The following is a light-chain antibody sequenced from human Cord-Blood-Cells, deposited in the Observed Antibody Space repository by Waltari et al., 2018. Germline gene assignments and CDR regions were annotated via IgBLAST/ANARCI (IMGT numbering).Light chain of an antibody. CDR1: QSISSY. Sequence: DIQMTQSPSSLSASVGDRVTITCRESQSISSYLTWYQQKPGKAPKLLIYDASSMQSGVPSRFSGSGSGTDFTLTISSLEPEDFAAYYCQQGYSTPVTFGPGTKVDIK. CDR3: QQGYSTPVT. CDR2: DAS. J-gene: IGKJ3*01. V-gene: IGKV1-39*01.